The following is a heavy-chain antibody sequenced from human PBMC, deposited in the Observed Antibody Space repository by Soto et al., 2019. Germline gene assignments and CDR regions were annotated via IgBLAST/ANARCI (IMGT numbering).Heavy chain of an antibody. V-gene: IGHV1-18*01. CDR3: ARERAGQQNYYYGMDV. Sequence: ASVKVSCKASGYTFTSYGISWVRQAPGQGLEWMGWISAYNGNTNYAQKLQGRVTMTTDTSTSTAYMELRSLRSDDTAVYYCARERAGQQNYYYGMDVWGQGTTVTVSS. D-gene: IGHD5-18*01. J-gene: IGHJ6*02. CDR1: GYTFTSYG. CDR2: ISAYNGNT.